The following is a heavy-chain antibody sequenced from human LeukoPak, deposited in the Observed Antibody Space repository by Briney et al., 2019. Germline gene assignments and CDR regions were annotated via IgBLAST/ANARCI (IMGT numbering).Heavy chain of an antibody. CDR3: ARDWDYDPRNYYYYGMDV. Sequence: SVKVSCKASGGTFSSYGISWVRQAPGQGLEWMGGITLMFGTANYAQKFQGRVTITADESTSAAYMELSSLRSEDTAVYYCARDWDYDPRNYYYYGMDVWGQGTTVTVSS. J-gene: IGHJ6*02. V-gene: IGHV1-69*13. D-gene: IGHD3-3*01. CDR2: ITLMFGTA. CDR1: GGTFSSYG.